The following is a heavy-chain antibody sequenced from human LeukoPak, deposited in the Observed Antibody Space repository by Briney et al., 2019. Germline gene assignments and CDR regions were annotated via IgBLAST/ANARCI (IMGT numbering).Heavy chain of an antibody. D-gene: IGHD2-2*01. CDR3: ARDLSNYYYYGMDV. CDR1: GYTFTGYY. Sequence: ASVKVSCKASGYTFTGYYMHWVRQAPGQGLEWMGWINPNSGGTNCAQKFQGRVTMTRDTSISTAYMELSRLRSDDTAVYYCARDLSNYYYYGMDVWGQGTTVTVSS. V-gene: IGHV1-2*02. CDR2: INPNSGGT. J-gene: IGHJ6*02.